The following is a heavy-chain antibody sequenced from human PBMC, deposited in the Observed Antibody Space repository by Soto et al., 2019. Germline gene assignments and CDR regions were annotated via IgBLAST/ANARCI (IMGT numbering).Heavy chain of an antibody. CDR2: ISGRGENT. Sequence: EVQLLESGGGLVQPGGSLRLSCAASGFTFSVFAMSWVRQAPGKGLELVSTISGRGENTYYADSVKGRFTISRDNSKNTLNLQMNILRGEDTAVYYCAKDRGTGDYGVNAVDIWGQGTMVTVSS. D-gene: IGHD7-27*01. J-gene: IGHJ3*02. CDR3: AKDRGTGDYGVNAVDI. V-gene: IGHV3-23*01. CDR1: GFTFSVFA.